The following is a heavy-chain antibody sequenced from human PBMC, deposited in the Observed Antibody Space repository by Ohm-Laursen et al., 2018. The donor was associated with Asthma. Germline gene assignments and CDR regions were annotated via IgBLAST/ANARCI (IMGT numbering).Heavy chain of an antibody. CDR1: GFTFNSYG. CDR2: ISFDGSNK. J-gene: IGHJ4*02. V-gene: IGHV3-30*18. D-gene: IGHD6-13*01. Sequence: SLRLSCAASGFTFNSYGIHWVRQAPGKGLEWVAVISFDGSNKYYADSVKGRFTISRDNSKNTLYLQMNSLRVEDTAIYYCAKDVLGFVAAAQDCGQGTLVTVSS. CDR3: AKDVLGFVAAAQD.